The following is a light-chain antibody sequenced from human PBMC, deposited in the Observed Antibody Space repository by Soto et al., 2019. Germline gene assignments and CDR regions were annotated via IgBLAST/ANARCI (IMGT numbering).Light chain of an antibody. Sequence: QSALTQPRSVSGSPGQSVAISCTGTSSNLGAYNYVSWYQQHPGKAPTLIIYDVNKRPSGVPDRFSGSKSGNTASLTISGLQADDEADYYCCLYAVSYAVFGGGTKLTVL. CDR3: CLYAVSYAV. CDR2: DVN. V-gene: IGLV2-11*01. CDR1: SSNLGAYNY. J-gene: IGLJ2*01.